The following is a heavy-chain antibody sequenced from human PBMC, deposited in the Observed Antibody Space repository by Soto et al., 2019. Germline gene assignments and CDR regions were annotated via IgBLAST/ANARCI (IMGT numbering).Heavy chain of an antibody. Sequence: EVQLVESGGGLIQPGGSLRLSCEASGFTISSNFMSWVRQAPGKGLEWVSVIYSGGNTYYADSVKGRFTISRDNSKNTLYLQMNSLRVEDTAVYPCASGTKNVYFAFWGQGTLVTVSS. J-gene: IGHJ4*02. CDR2: IYSGGNT. V-gene: IGHV3-53*01. D-gene: IGHD1-7*01. CDR3: ASGTKNVYFAF. CDR1: GFTISSNF.